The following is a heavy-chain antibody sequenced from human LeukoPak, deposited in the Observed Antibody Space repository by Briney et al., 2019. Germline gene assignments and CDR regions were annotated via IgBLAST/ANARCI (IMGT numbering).Heavy chain of an antibody. CDR3: ASLGTGSWFDP. J-gene: IGHJ5*02. CDR2: IYHSGST. CDR1: GYSISSGYY. Sequence: SETLSLTCTVSGYSISSGYYWGWIRQPPGKGLEWIGSIYHSGSTYYNPSLKSRVTISVDTSKNQFSLKLSSVTAADTAVYYCASLGTGSWFDPWGQGTLVTVSS. D-gene: IGHD3-10*01. V-gene: IGHV4-38-2*02.